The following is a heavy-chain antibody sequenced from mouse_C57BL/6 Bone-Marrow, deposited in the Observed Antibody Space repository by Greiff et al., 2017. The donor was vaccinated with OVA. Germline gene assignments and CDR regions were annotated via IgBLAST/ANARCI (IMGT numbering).Heavy chain of an antibody. Sequence: VKVVESGPGLVAPSQSLSITCTVSGFSFTSYAISWGRQPPGKGLEWLGVIWTGGGTNYNSALKSRLSISKDNSKSQVFLKMNSLQTDDTARYYCARYGNSFDYWGQGTTLTVSS. D-gene: IGHD2-1*01. CDR3: ARYGNSFDY. CDR1: GFSFTSYA. V-gene: IGHV2-9-1*01. CDR2: IWTGGGT. J-gene: IGHJ2*01.